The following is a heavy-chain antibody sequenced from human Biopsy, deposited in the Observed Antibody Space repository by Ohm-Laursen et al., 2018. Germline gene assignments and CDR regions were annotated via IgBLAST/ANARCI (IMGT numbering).Heavy chain of an antibody. CDR2: IHGDERSA. J-gene: IGHJ4*02. CDR1: RFTFSRSV. Sequence: SLRLSCAASRFTFSRSVMHWVRQAPGKGLMWVSRIHGDERSATYAEPVKGRFTISRDNAKNTPHLQMNSLRAEDTAVYYCTGDSGGLGDYWGQGTLVTVSS. D-gene: IGHD2-8*02. V-gene: IGHV3-74*03. CDR3: TGDSGGLGDY.